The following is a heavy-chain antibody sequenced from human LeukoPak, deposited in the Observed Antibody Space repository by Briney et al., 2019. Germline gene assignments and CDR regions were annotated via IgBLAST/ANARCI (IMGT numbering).Heavy chain of an antibody. CDR1: GGSIISSNYY. Sequence: SETLSLTCSVSGGSIISSNYYWGWIRQPPGKGLEWIGEINHSGSTNYNPSLKSRVSISVDTSKNQFSLKLSSVTAADTAVYYCARHSRYGDEPFQHWGQGTLVTVSS. J-gene: IGHJ1*01. CDR3: ARHSRYGDEPFQH. CDR2: INHSGST. D-gene: IGHD4-17*01. V-gene: IGHV4-39*01.